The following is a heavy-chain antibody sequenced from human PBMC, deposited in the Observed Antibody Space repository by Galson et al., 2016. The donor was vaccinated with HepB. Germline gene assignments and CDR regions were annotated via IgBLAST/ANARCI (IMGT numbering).Heavy chain of an antibody. V-gene: IGHV3-13*01. J-gene: IGHJ4*02. CDR3: ARARTFGEFHFDY. Sequence: SLRLSCAASGFTFSNYDMHWVRQSTAKGLEWVSGVGMAGDTYYRDSVKGRFTISRENAKNSFSLQMNSLRAGDTAVYYCARARTFGEFHFDYWGQGALVTVSS. D-gene: IGHD3-16*01. CDR1: GFTFSNYD. CDR2: VGMAGDT.